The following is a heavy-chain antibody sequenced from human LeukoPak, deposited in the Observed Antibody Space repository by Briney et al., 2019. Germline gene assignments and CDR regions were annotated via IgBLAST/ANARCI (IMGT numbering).Heavy chain of an antibody. D-gene: IGHD4-23*01. CDR1: GFTFGSYW. V-gene: IGHV3-74*01. J-gene: IGHJ4*02. CDR2: IKIDGSRT. Sequence: PGGSLRLSCAASGFTFGSYWMHWVRQVPGKGLVWVSRIKIDGSRTYYADSVKGRFTISRDNAKNTLYLQMNSLTAEDTAVYYCARDNGGDSWAPLDYWGQGILVTVSS. CDR3: ARDNGGDSWAPLDY.